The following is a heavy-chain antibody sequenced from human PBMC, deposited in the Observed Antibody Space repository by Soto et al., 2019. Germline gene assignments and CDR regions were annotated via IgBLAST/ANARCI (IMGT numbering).Heavy chain of an antibody. CDR2: IYPGDSDI. J-gene: IGHJ4*02. CDR1: GYSFTNYC. V-gene: IGHV5-51*01. Sequence: LKISCKGSGYSFTNYCIGWVRQMPGRGLEWMGIIYPGDSDIRYSPSFQGQVTISADKSISTAYLQWSSLKASDTAMYYCAARHCSGGSCSHFYFEYWGQGTLVTVSS. CDR3: AARHCSGGSCSHFYFEY. D-gene: IGHD2-15*01.